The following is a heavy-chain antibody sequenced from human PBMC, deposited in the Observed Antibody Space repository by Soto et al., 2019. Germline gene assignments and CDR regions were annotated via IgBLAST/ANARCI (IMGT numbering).Heavy chain of an antibody. V-gene: IGHV4-59*01. D-gene: IGHD2-2*01. CDR3: ARARGYCSSTSCFAPDYYYYGMDV. CDR1: GGSISSYY. CDR2: IYYSGST. Sequence: SETLSLTCTVSGGSISSYYWSWIRQPPGKGLEWIGYIYYSGSTNYNPSLKSRVTISVDTSKNQFSLKLSSVTAADTAVYYCARARGYCSSTSCFAPDYYYYGMDVWGQGTTVTVSS. J-gene: IGHJ6*02.